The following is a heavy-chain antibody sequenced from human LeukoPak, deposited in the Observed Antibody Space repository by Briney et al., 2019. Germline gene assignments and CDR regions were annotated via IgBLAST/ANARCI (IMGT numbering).Heavy chain of an antibody. CDR3: ASESITARYYYYGMDI. V-gene: IGHV3-21*01. CDR1: GFTYNNYY. D-gene: IGHD6-6*01. CDR2: ITSSSSYI. J-gene: IGHJ6*02. Sequence: GGSLRLPCAASGFTYNNYYMSWVRQAPGKGLEWVSSITSSSSYIYNADTVKGRFTISRDNAKNSLSLQMNSLRAEDTAVYYCASESITARYYYYGMDIWGQGTTVTVSS.